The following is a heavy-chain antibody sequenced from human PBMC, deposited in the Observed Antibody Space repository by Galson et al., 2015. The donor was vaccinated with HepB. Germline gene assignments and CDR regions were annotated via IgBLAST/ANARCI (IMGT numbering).Heavy chain of an antibody. D-gene: IGHD3-10*01. CDR2: IYYSGST. Sequence: ETLSLTCTVSGGSISSYYWSWIRQPPGKGLEWIGYIYYSGSTYYNPSLKSRVTISVDTSKNQFSLKLSSVTAADTGVYYCAIAPLVVRGVTLYYYYGMDVWGQGTTVTVSS. J-gene: IGHJ6*02. V-gene: IGHV4-59*12. CDR1: GGSISSYY. CDR3: AIAPLVVRGVTLYYYYGMDV.